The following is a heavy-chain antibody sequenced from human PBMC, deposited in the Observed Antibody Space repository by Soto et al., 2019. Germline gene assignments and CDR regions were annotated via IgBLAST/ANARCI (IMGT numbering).Heavy chain of an antibody. J-gene: IGHJ6*02. CDR3: AKDGYSSSWSRDYYYYGMDV. CDR2: ISGSGGST. V-gene: IGHV3-23*01. Sequence: GGSLILSCAASGFTFRSYAMSWVRQEPGKGLEWVSAISGSGGSTYYADSVKGRFTISRDNSKNTLYLQMNSLRAEDTAVYYCAKDGYSSSWSRDYYYYGMDVWGQGTTVTVSS. CDR1: GFTFRSYA. D-gene: IGHD6-13*01.